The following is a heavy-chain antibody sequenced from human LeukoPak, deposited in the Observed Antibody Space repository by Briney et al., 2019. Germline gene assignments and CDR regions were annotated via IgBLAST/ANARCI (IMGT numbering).Heavy chain of an antibody. D-gene: IGHD3-22*01. J-gene: IGHJ5*02. Sequence: ASVKVSCKASGYTFTSYYMHWVRQAPGQGLEWMGIINPSGGSTSYAQKFQGRVTMTRDTSTSTVYMELSSLRSEDTAVYYCARDGARITMIVTNRFDPWGQGTLVTVSS. V-gene: IGHV1-46*01. CDR1: GYTFTSYY. CDR2: INPSGGST. CDR3: ARDGARITMIVTNRFDP.